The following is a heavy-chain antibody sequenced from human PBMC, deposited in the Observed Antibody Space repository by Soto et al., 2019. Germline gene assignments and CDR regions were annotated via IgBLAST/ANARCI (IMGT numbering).Heavy chain of an antibody. D-gene: IGHD3-3*01. CDR2: ISSRGSST. CDR3: ARDADFHGSPGYPNS. Sequence: QVQLVESGGGLVTPGGSLRLSCAASGFTFSDFALTWVRQTPGRGLELISYISSRGSSTYYRDSVKGRFIISRDNARNTLYLQMNSLRVDDTGVDHCARDADFHGSPGYPNSWGHGTPVAVS. CDR1: GFTFSDFA. V-gene: IGHV3-11*01. J-gene: IGHJ5*01.